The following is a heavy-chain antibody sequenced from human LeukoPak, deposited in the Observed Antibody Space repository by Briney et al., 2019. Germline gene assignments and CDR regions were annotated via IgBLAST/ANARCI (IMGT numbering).Heavy chain of an antibody. CDR3: ARDLPCSGGSCYQYYYYGMDV. J-gene: IGHJ6*02. V-gene: IGHV1-18*01. CDR2: ISAYNGNT. CDR1: GYTFTSYG. D-gene: IGHD2-15*01. Sequence: GASVKVSCKASGYTFTSYGISWVRQAPGQGLEWMGWISAYNGNTNYAQKLQGRVTMTTDTSTSTAYMELRSLRSDDTAVYYCARDLPCSGGSCYQYYYYGMDVWGQGTTVTVSS.